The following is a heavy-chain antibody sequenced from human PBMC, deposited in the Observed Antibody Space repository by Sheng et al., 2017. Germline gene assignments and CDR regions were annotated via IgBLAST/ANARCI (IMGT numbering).Heavy chain of an antibody. Sequence: EVQLVESGGGLVQPGGSLRLSCAASGFTFSSYAMHWVRQAPGKGLEYVSAISSNGGSTYYANSVKGRFTISRDNSKNTLYLQMGSLRAEDMAVYYCARGGSNVTTRYFDYWGQGTLVTVSS. V-gene: IGHV3-64*01. CDR2: ISSNGGST. D-gene: IGHD4-4*01. J-gene: IGHJ4*02. CDR1: GFTFSSYA. CDR3: ARGGSNVTTRYFDY.